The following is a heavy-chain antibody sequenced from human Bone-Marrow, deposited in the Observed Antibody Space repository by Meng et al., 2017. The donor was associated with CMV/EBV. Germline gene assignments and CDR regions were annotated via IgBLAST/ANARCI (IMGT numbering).Heavy chain of an antibody. J-gene: IGHJ4*02. Sequence: QGPLVQAGAEVKQPGASVKVSWKASGYTVTDYYIHWVRQAPGQWLEWMGWINPNDDTNYAQNFQGRVTMTRDMSINTVYMELSRLTSDDTAVYYCARSSGWSRFDYWGLGTLVTVSS. V-gene: IGHV1-2*02. CDR1: GYTVTDYY. CDR2: INPNDDT. CDR3: ARSSGWSRFDY. D-gene: IGHD6-19*01.